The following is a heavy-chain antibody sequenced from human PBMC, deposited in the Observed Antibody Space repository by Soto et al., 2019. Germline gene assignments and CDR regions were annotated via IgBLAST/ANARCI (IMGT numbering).Heavy chain of an antibody. CDR2: ISGSGGST. V-gene: IGHV3-23*01. CDR3: AKDWCITIFGVVIPYGMDV. J-gene: IGHJ6*02. D-gene: IGHD3-3*01. Sequence: GGSLRLSCAASGFTFSSYAMSWVRQAPGKGREWVSAISGSGGSTYYADSVKGRFTISRDNSKNTLYLQMNSLRAEDTAVYYCAKDWCITIFGVVIPYGMDVWGQGTTVTVYS. CDR1: GFTFSSYA.